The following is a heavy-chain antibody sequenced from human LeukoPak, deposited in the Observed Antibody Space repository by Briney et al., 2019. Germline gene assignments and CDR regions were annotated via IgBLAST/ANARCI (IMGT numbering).Heavy chain of an antibody. CDR1: GGSISSYY. Sequence: SETLSLTCTVSGGSISSYYWSWIRQPPGKGLEWIGYIYYSGSTNYNPSLKSRVTISVDTSKNQFSLKLSSVTAADTAVYYCARQSCSGGSCYPRPYWYFDLWGRGTLVTVSS. D-gene: IGHD2-15*01. CDR3: ARQSCSGGSCYPRPYWYFDL. V-gene: IGHV4-59*08. J-gene: IGHJ2*01. CDR2: IYYSGST.